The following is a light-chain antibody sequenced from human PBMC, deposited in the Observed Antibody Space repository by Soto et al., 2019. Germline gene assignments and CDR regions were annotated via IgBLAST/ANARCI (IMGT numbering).Light chain of an antibody. CDR1: SRDVGAFNY. V-gene: IGLV2-8*01. CDR2: EVT. Sequence: QSVLTQPPSASGSAGQSVTISCTGTSRDVGAFNYVSWHQQHPGKAPKVIIYEVTKRPAGVPDRFSGSKSGNTASLTVSGLQAEDEADYYCSSYAGSNNPLYVFGTGTKVTVL. CDR3: SSYAGSNNPLYV. J-gene: IGLJ1*01.